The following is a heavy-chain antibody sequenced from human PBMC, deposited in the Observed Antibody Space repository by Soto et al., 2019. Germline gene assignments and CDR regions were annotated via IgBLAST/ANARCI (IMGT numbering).Heavy chain of an antibody. D-gene: IGHD1-1*01. CDR2: ISAHNGNT. V-gene: IGHV1-18*01. J-gene: IGHJ4*02. CDR1: GYAFTTYG. CDR3: ARGRYGDY. Sequence: QVHLVQSGAEVKKPGASVKVSCKGSGYAFTTYGITWVRQAPGQGLEWMGWISAHNGNTNYAQKLQGRVTVTRDTSTSTAYMELRSLRSDASAVYYSARGRYGDYWGQGAPVTVSS.